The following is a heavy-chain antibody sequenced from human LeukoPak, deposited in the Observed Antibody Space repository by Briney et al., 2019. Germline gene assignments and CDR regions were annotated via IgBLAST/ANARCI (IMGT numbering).Heavy chain of an antibody. CDR1: GGSFSGYY. J-gene: IGHJ3*01. CDR3: ARGGQF. CDR2: INHSGGT. V-gene: IGHV4-34*01. Sequence: SETLSLTCAVYGGSFSGYYWSWIRQPPGKGLEWIGEINHSGGTNYNPSLKSRVTISVDTSKNQFSLKLSSVTAADTAVYYCARGGQFWGQGTMVTVSS.